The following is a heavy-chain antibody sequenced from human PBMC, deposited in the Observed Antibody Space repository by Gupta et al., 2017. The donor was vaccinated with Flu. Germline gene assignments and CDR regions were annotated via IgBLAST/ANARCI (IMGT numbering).Heavy chain of an antibody. V-gene: IGHV4-59*08. CDR3: ARGSSSSWYGYYFDY. D-gene: IGHD6-13*01. Sequence: RQSPGRGLEWIGYIYYRGSTNYNPSLKSRVTISVDTSKNQFSLKLSSVTAADTAVYYCARGSSSSWYGYYFDYWGQGTLVTVSS. J-gene: IGHJ4*02. CDR2: IYYRGST.